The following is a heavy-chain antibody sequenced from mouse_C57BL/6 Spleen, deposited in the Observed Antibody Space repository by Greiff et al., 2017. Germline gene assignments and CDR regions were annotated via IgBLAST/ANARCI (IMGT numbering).Heavy chain of an antibody. CDR1: GYAFSSYW. CDR3: ARWDGYDGTWFAY. CDR2: IYPGDGET. Sequence: QVQLKESGAELVKPGASVKISCKASGYAFSSYWMNWVKQRPGKGLEWIGQIYPGDGETNYNGKFKGKATLTADKSASTAYMQLSSLTSEDSAVYFCARWDGYDGTWFAYWGQGTLVTVSA. V-gene: IGHV1-80*01. J-gene: IGHJ3*01. D-gene: IGHD2-2*01.